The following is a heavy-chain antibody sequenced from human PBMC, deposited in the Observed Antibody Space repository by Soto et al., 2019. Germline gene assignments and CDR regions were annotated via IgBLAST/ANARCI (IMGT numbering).Heavy chain of an antibody. J-gene: IGHJ3*02. V-gene: IGHV3-30*18. D-gene: IGHD3-22*01. CDR3: AKDLPYYYDSSGYYSPHDAFDI. CDR2: ISYDGSNK. Sequence: GGSLRLSCAASGFNFSSYGMHWVRQAPGKGLEWVAVISYDGSNKYYADSVKGRFTISRDNSKNTLYLQMNSLRAEDTAVYYCAKDLPYYYDSSGYYSPHDAFDIWGQGTMVTVSS. CDR1: GFNFSSYG.